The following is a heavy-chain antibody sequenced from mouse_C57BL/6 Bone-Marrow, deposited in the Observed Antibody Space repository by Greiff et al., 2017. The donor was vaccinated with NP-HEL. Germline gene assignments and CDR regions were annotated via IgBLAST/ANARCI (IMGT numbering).Heavy chain of an antibody. V-gene: IGHV5-12*01. CDR3: ARHNHDGSSFWYFDV. CDR2: ISNGGGST. J-gene: IGHJ1*03. Sequence: EVKLMESGGGLVQPGGSLKLSCAASGFTFSDYYMYWVRQTPEQRLEWVAYISNGGGSTYYPDPVTGRITISRDNAKNTLYLQIGRLKSEDTAMYYCARHNHDGSSFWYFDVWGTGTTVTVSS. D-gene: IGHD1-1*01. CDR1: GFTFSDYY.